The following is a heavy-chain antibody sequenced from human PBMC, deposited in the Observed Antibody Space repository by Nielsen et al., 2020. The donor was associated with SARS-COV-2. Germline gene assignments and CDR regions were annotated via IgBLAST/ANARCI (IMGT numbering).Heavy chain of an antibody. CDR3: VKDSGKYAFDL. CDR2: LYVGDRT. J-gene: IGHJ4*02. D-gene: IGHD1-26*01. V-gene: IGHV3-53*05. CDR1: GFTVSSNS. Sequence: GGSLRLSCVASGFTVSSNSMAWVRQVPGMGLEWVSILYVGDRTYYDDSVKGRFTISRDDSKNSLYLQMNSLRPEDTALYYCVKDSGKYAFDLWGQGTPVTSPQ.